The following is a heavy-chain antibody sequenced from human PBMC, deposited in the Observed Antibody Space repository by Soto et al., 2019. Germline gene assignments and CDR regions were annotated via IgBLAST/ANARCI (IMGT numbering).Heavy chain of an antibody. D-gene: IGHD2-15*01. CDR1: GFTFSSYS. J-gene: IGHJ4*02. V-gene: IGHV3-48*01. CDR2: ISSSSSTI. Sequence: GGSLRLSCAASGFTFSSYSMNWVRQAPGKGLEWVSYISSSSSTIYYADSVKGRFTISRDNSKNTLYLQMNSLRAEDTAVYYCAKVRTKYCSGGSCYYFDYWGQGTLVTVSS. CDR3: AKVRTKYCSGGSCYYFDY.